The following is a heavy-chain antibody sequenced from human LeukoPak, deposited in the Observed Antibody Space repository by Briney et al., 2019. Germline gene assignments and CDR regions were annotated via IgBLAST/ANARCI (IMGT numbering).Heavy chain of an antibody. J-gene: IGHJ6*02. D-gene: IGHD2-15*01. CDR2: INHSGST. V-gene: IGHV4-34*01. CDR3: ARVICSGGSCYSRLYYYYGMDV. CDR1: GGSFSGYY. Sequence: SETLSLTCAVYGGSFSGYYWSWIRQPPGKGLEWIGEINHSGSTNYNPSLKSRVTISVDTSKNQFSLKLSSVTAADTAVYYCARVICSGGSCYSRLYYYYGMDVWGHGTTVTVSS.